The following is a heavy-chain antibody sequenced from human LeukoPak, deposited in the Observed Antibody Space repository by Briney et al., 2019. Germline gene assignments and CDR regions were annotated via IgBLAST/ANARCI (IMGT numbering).Heavy chain of an antibody. CDR1: GFTFSSYG. CDR2: IRYDGSNK. D-gene: IGHD3-22*01. Sequence: GGSLRLSCAASGFTFSSYGMHWVRQAPGKGLEGVAFIRYDGSNKYYADSVKGRFTIFRDNAKNSLYLQMNSLRVEDTAVYSCASTYSYASSGYFDAFDIWDQGTMVAVSS. V-gene: IGHV3-30*02. CDR3: ASTYSYASSGYFDAFDI. J-gene: IGHJ3*02.